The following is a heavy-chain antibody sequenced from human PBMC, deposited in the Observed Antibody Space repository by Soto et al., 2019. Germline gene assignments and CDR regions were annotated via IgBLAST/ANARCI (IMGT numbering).Heavy chain of an antibody. CDR3: ARDVDADFRTDFDY. CDR1: GFTFSIYS. V-gene: IGHV3-21*05. D-gene: IGHD2-21*02. Sequence: GGSLRLSCAASGFTFSIYSMNWVRQAPGKGLEWVSYIMPGSSHIYHADSVKGRFTISRDNAENSVYLEMDSLRAEDTALYYCARDVDADFRTDFDYWGRGTLVTVSS. J-gene: IGHJ4*02. CDR2: IMPGSSHI.